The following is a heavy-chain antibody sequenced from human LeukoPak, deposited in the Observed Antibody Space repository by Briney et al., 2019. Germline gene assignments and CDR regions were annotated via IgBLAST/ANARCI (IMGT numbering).Heavy chain of an antibody. J-gene: IGHJ4*02. Sequence: SETLSLTCAVSGGSISSGFDSWSWIRQPPGKGLEWIGYIHHSVSTYYSPSLKSRVSISVDRSKNHFSLNLSSVTAADTAVYYCARIVVVAATQFYFDYWGQGTLVTVSS. D-gene: IGHD2-15*01. CDR1: GGSISSGFDS. CDR3: ARIVVVAATQFYFDY. V-gene: IGHV4-30-2*01. CDR2: IHHSVST.